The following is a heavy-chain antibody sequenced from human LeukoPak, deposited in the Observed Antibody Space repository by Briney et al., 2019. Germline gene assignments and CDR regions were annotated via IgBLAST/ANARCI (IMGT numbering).Heavy chain of an antibody. Sequence: GASVKVSCKASGYTFTSYDINWVRQATGQGLEWMGWMNPNSGNTGYAQKFQGRVTMTRNTSISTAYMELSSLRSEDTAVYYCARVLMGGYYDSSGPSDYWGQGTLVTVSS. V-gene: IGHV1-8*01. J-gene: IGHJ4*02. CDR3: ARVLMGGYYDSSGPSDY. D-gene: IGHD3-22*01. CDR1: GYTFTSYD. CDR2: MNPNSGNT.